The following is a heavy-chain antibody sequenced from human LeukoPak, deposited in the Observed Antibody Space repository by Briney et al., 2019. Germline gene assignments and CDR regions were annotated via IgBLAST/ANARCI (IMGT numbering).Heavy chain of an antibody. Sequence: GGPLRFSGAASGLGFGSYAMAWSRQAPGKGLEWVSAISGSGGNTYYADSVRGRFTISRDNSKNTLYLQMNSLRAEDTAIYYCAKVSWANYFDYWGQGTLVTVSS. V-gene: IGHV3-23*01. CDR3: AKVSWANYFDY. J-gene: IGHJ4*02. CDR2: ISGSGGNT. D-gene: IGHD6-13*01. CDR1: GLGFGSYA.